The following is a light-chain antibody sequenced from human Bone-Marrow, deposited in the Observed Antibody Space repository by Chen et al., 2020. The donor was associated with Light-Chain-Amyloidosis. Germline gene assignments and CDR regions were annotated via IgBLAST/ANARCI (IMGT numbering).Light chain of an antibody. J-gene: IGLJ1*01. CDR2: EVT. Sequence: QSALTQPASVSGSPGQSITISCTGTSSDVGGDNHVSWYPQHSDKAPKLMIYEVTNGPSWVADRFSGSKSDNTASLTISGLQTEDEADYFCSSYTITNTLVFGSGTRVTVL. CDR1: SSDVGGDNH. CDR3: SSYTITNTLV. V-gene: IGLV2-14*01.